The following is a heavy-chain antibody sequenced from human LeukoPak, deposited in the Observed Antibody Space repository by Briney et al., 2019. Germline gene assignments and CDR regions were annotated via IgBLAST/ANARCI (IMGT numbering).Heavy chain of an antibody. CDR3: ARDVHNYGGNSCFDC. D-gene: IGHD4-23*01. CDR2: INPSSGDA. V-gene: IGHV1-2*02. CDR1: GYFFRDYY. J-gene: IGHJ4*01. Sequence: ASVEVSCKASGYFFRDYYMHWVRQAPGQGLEWMGWINPSSGDANYAQKLQGRVTMTTDTSTSPAYLELNRLRAEDTAIYFSARDVHNYGGNSCFDCWGQGSLV.